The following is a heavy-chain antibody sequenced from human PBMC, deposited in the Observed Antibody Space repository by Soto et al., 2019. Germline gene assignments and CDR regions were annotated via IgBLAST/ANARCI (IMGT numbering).Heavy chain of an antibody. CDR3: ARGVATIGYFDY. Sequence: QVQLQESGPGLVKPSETLSLTCTVSGGSISSYYWSWIRQPPGKGLEWIGYIYYSGSTNYNPSLKSRVTISVDTSKNQFSLKLSSVTAADTAAYYCARGVATIGYFDYWGQGTLVTVSS. CDR1: GGSISSYY. V-gene: IGHV4-59*01. J-gene: IGHJ4*02. D-gene: IGHD5-12*01. CDR2: IYYSGST.